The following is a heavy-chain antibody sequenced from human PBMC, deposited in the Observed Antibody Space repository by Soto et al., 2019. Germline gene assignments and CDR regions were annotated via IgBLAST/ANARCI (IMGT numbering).Heavy chain of an antibody. CDR1: GGSVSNKTYY. CDR3: ARTTAVPNTLRSRYFFDY. V-gene: IGHV4-61*01. Sequence: SETLSLTCSVSGGSVSNKTYYWSWIRQPPGKRLEWIGYVYYSGTTNYNPSLKSRVTISVDLSKNQFSLRLSPVTTADTALYYCARTTAVPNTLRSRYFFDYWGQGTLVTVSS. CDR2: VYYSGTT. J-gene: IGHJ4*02. D-gene: IGHD4-17*01.